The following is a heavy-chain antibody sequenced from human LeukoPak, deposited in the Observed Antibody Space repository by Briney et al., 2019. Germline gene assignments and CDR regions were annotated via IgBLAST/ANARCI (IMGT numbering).Heavy chain of an antibody. J-gene: IGHJ4*02. V-gene: IGHV3-48*04. Sequence: PGGSLRLSCAASGFIFNHYNMNWVRQAPGKGLEWVSFISNDSTAIYYTQSVKGRFTISRDNTEKSLFLQLNNLRADDTAVYYCAREGFSTVTSDYWGQGTLVTVSS. CDR1: GFIFNHYN. D-gene: IGHD4-17*01. CDR2: ISNDSTAI. CDR3: AREGFSTVTSDY.